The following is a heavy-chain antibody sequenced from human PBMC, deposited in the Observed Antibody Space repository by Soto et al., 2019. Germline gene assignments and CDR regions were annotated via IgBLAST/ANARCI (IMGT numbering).Heavy chain of an antibody. CDR3: TRPRNIVATVNWYFDL. Sequence: EVQLVESGGGLVQPGGSLKLSCAASGFTFSGSAMHWVRQASGKGLEWVGRIRSKANNYATAYGASVKGRFTISRDDSKNTAYLRMNSLKTEDTAVYYCTRPRNIVATVNWYFDLWGRGTLVTVSS. D-gene: IGHD5-12*01. V-gene: IGHV3-73*01. CDR1: GFTFSGSA. J-gene: IGHJ2*01. CDR2: IRSKANNYAT.